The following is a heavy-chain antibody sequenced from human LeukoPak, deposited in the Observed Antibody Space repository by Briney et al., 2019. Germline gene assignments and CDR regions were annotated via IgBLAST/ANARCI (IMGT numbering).Heavy chain of an antibody. CDR3: ARAISGGSPITASDY. CDR1: GYTFTVYY. CDR2: INPNSDFT. V-gene: IGHV1-2*02. Sequence: GASVKVSCKASGYTFTVYYMHWVRQAPGQGLKWMGWINPNSDFTNFAQNFQGRVTMTSDTSIGTAYMELSRLRSDDTAVYYCARAISGGSPITASDYWGQGTLVTVSS. J-gene: IGHJ4*02. D-gene: IGHD2-15*01.